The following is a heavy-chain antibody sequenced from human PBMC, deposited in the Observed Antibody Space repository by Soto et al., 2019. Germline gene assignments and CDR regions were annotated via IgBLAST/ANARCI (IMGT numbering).Heavy chain of an antibody. J-gene: IGHJ6*02. CDR1: GYTFSSHG. CDR2: IRAYNGNR. Sequence: QVQLVQSGAEVKKPGASVKVSCKASGYTFSSHGISWMRQAPGQGLEWMGWIRAYNGNRNYAQKLQGRVTMTTDKSTRTDYMELRSMRSDDTAVYYCARDLPPMDVWGQGTKVTVS. V-gene: IGHV1-18*01. CDR3: ARDLPPMDV.